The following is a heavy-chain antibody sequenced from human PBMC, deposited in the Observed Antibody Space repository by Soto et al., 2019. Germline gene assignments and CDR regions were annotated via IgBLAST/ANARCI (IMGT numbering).Heavy chain of an antibody. D-gene: IGHD6-13*01. CDR2: ISGSGGST. Sequence: PGGSLRLSCAASGFTFSSYAMSWVRQAPGKGLEWVSAISGSGGSTYYADSVKGRFTISRDNSKNTLYLQMNSLRAEDTAVYYCAKDERYSSSWYAKYYYYYYMDVWGKGTTVTVSS. J-gene: IGHJ6*03. CDR3: AKDERYSSSWYAKYYYYYYMDV. CDR1: GFTFSSYA. V-gene: IGHV3-23*01.